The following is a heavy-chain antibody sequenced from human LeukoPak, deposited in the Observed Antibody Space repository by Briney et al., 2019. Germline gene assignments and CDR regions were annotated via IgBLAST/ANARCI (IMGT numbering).Heavy chain of an antibody. D-gene: IGHD2-2*01. CDR1: GYTFTSYG. CDR3: ARVGLSHCSSTSCPLGTFDI. J-gene: IGHJ3*02. V-gene: IGHV1-18*01. CDR2: ISACNGNT. Sequence: ASVKVSCKASGYTFTSYGISWVRQAPGQGLEWMGWISACNGNTNYAQKLQGRVTMATDTSTSTAYMELRSLRSDDTAVYYCARVGLSHCSSTSCPLGTFDIWGQGTMVTVSS.